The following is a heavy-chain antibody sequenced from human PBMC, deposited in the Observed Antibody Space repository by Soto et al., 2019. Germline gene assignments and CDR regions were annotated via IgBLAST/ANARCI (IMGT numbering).Heavy chain of an antibody. V-gene: IGHV4-4*02. J-gene: IGHJ5*02. CDR1: GVSISSSNW. CDR2: IYHSGST. CDR3: ARNGIAVAGTSSDWFDP. Sequence: SETLSLTCAVSGVSISSSNWWSWVRQPPGKGLEWIGEIYHSGSTNYNPSLKSRVTISVDKSKNQFSLKLSSVTAADTAVYYCARNGIAVAGTSSDWFDPWGQGTLVTVSS. D-gene: IGHD6-19*01.